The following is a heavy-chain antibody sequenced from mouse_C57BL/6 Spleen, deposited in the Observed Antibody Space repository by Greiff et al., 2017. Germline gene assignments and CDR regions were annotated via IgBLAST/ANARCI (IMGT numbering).Heavy chain of an antibody. V-gene: IGHV6-3*01. D-gene: IGHD2-4*01. J-gene: IGHJ1*03. Sequence: EVKLVESGGGLVQPGGSMKLSCVASGFTFSNYWMNWVRQSPEQGLEWVAQIRLKSDNYATHYAESVKGRFTISRDDSKSSVYLQMKNLRAEDTGIYYCTGTPSYDYGAGWYLDVWGTGTTVTVSS. CDR1: GFTFSNYW. CDR3: TGTPSYDYGAGWYLDV. CDR2: IRLKSDNYAT.